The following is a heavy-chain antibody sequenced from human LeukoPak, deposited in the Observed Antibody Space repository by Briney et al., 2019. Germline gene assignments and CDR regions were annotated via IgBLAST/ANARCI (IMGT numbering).Heavy chain of an antibody. CDR1: GYSFTSYW. Sequence: GESLKISCKGSGYSFTSYWIGWVRQMPGKGLEWMGIIYPGDSDTRYSPSFQGQVTISADKSTSTAYLQWSSLKASDTAMYYCARLQLYYYGSGSSSGAFDIWGQGTMVTVSS. CDR2: IYPGDSDT. D-gene: IGHD3-10*01. V-gene: IGHV5-51*01. CDR3: ARLQLYYYGSGSSSGAFDI. J-gene: IGHJ3*02.